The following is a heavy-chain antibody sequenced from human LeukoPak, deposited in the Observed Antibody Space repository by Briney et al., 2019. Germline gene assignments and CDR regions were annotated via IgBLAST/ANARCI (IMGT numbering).Heavy chain of an antibody. D-gene: IGHD3-22*01. J-gene: IGHJ5*02. CDR3: ARDGKYYYDSSGHMYNWFDP. Sequence: SVKVSCKASGGTFSGYAISWVRQAPGQGLEWMGGIIPIFGTANYAQKFQGRVTITADKSTSTAYMELSSLRSEDTAVYYCARDGKYYYDSSGHMYNWFDPWGQGTLVTVSS. CDR1: GGTFSGYA. CDR2: IIPIFGTA. V-gene: IGHV1-69*06.